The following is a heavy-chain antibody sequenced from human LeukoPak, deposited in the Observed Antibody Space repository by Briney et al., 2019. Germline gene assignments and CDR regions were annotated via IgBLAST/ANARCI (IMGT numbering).Heavy chain of an antibody. CDR1: GFTFSSYA. J-gene: IGHJ5*02. CDR3: AAVAYSFQHKCFDP. V-gene: IGHV3-64*01. Sequence: GGSLRLSCAASGFTFSSYAMHWVRQAPGKGLEYVSAISSNGGSTYYANSVKGRFTISRDNSKNTLYLQMGGLRSEDTAVYYCAAVAYSFQHKCFDPWGQGTLVTVSS. CDR2: ISSNGGST. D-gene: IGHD6-19*01.